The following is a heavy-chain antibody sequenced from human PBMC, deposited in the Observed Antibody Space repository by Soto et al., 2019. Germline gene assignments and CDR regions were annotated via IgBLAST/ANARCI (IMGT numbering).Heavy chain of an antibody. CDR2: IYHSGST. CDR3: ARGSGYYKAFDI. V-gene: IGHV4-30-2*01. J-gene: IGHJ3*02. CDR1: GGSISSGGYS. Sequence: PSETLSLTCAVPGGSISSGGYSWSWIRQPPGKGLEWIGYIYHSGSTYYNPSLKSRVTISVDRSKNQFSLKLSSVTAADTAVYYCARGSGYYKAFDIWGQGTMVTVSS. D-gene: IGHD3-9*01.